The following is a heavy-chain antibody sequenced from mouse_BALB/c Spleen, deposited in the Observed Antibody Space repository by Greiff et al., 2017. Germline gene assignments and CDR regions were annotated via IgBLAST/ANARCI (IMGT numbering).Heavy chain of an antibody. J-gene: IGHJ4*01. CDR1: GFTFSSFG. V-gene: IGHV5-17*02. D-gene: IGHD1-1*01. Sequence: EVKVEESGGGLVQPGGSRKLSCAASGFTFSSFGMHWVRQAPEKGLEWVAYISSGSSTIYYADTVKGRFTISSDNPKNTLFLQMTSLRSEDTAMYYGARGITTVVATRAMDYWGQGTSVTVSS. CDR3: ARGITTVVATRAMDY. CDR2: ISSGSSTI.